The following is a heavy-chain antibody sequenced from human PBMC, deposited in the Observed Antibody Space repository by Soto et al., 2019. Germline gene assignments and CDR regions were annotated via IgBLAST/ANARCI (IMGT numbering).Heavy chain of an antibody. V-gene: IGHV1-24*01. D-gene: IGHD3-10*01. CDR2: FDPEDGET. CDR3: AVCHMRLLWFGETLSY. CDR1: EYARTELA. Sequence: ASVKVSCKVSEYARTELAIHWVRQAPGKGLEWMGGFDPEDGETIYAKKFQGRVTMTEDTSTQTAYMELSSLRSEDTAVYYCAVCHMRLLWFGETLSYWGQGTLVTVSS. J-gene: IGHJ4*02.